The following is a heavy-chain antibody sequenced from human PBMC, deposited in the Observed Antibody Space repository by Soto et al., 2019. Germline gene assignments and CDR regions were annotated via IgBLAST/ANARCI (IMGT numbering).Heavy chain of an antibody. V-gene: IGHV1-46*01. D-gene: IGHD6-13*01. CDR3: ARDRGPYSSSWYFYGMDV. J-gene: IGHJ6*02. CDR1: GYTFTSYY. CDR2: INPSGGST. Sequence: GASVKVSCKASGYTFTSYYMHWVRQAPGQGLEWMGIINPSGGSTSYAQKFQGRVTMTGDTSTSTVYMELSSLRSEDTAVYYCARDRGPYSSSWYFYGMDVWGQGTTVTVSS.